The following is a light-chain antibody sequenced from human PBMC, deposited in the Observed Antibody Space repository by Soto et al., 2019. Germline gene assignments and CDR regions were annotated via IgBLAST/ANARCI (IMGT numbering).Light chain of an antibody. Sequence: QSVLTQPPSVSGAPGQRVTISCTGSSPNIGAGYVVHWYQQLPGTAPKLLIYGNSNRPSGVPDRFSGSKSGTSASLAITGLQAEDEADYYCQSYDSSLSGWVFGGGTQLTVL. J-gene: IGLJ3*02. CDR3: QSYDSSLSGWV. V-gene: IGLV1-40*01. CDR2: GNS. CDR1: SPNIGAGYV.